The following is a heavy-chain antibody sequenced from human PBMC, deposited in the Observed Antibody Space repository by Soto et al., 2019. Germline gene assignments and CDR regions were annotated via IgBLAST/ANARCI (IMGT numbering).Heavy chain of an antibody. V-gene: IGHV3-33*01. D-gene: IGHD3-10*01. J-gene: IGHJ6*02. CDR1: GFTFSSYG. CDR2: IWYDGSNK. CDR3: ARDGYGSGSYYNPPDAYYYYYGMDV. Sequence: GGSLRLSCAASGFTFSSYGMHWVRQAPGKGLEWVAVIWYDGSNKYYADSVKGRFTISRDNSKNTLYLQMNSLRAEDTAVYYCARDGYGSGSYYNPPDAYYYYYGMDVWGQGTTVTVSS.